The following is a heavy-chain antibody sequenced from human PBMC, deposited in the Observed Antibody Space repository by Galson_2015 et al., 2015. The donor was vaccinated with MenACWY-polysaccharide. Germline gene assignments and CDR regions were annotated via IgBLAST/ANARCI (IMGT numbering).Heavy chain of an antibody. D-gene: IGHD5-18*01. V-gene: IGHV3-48*03. J-gene: IGHJ4*02. CDR3: ARDRYTYGYLGDY. CDR1: GFTFSNFE. CDR2: ISSSGSST. Sequence: SLRLSCAASGFTFSNFEMNWVRQAPGKGLEWVSYISSSGSSTYYPDSVKGRFTISRDNAKNSLYLQMNSLRAEDTAVYYCARDRYTYGYLGDYWGQGTLVTVAS.